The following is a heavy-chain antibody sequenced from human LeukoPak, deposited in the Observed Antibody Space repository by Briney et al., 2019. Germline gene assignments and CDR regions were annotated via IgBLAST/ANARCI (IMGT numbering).Heavy chain of an antibody. CDR3: ANPPTVTSFDY. CDR1: GFTLSSYS. V-gene: IGHV3-21*04. CDR2: ISSYSSHI. J-gene: IGHJ4*02. D-gene: IGHD4-11*01. Sequence: GGSPRLSCAASGFTLSSYSMNSVRQAPGKVLEWVSSISSYSSHIYYAYSVRDQVTSSRDNSKNTLYLQMNSLRAEDTAVYHCANPPTVTSFDYWGQGTLATVSS.